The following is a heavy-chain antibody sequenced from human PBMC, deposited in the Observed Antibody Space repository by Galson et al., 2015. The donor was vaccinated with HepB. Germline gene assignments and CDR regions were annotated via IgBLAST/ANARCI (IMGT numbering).Heavy chain of an antibody. D-gene: IGHD1-7*01. Sequence: PALVKPTQTLTLTCTFSGFSLSTSGVGVGWIRQPPGKALEWLALIYWDDDERYSPSLKSRLTITKDTSKNQVVLTMTNMDPVDTGTYYCAYSRNWNYHDYWGQGTQVTVSS. CDR1: GFSLSTSGVG. J-gene: IGHJ4*02. CDR3: AYSRNWNYHDY. V-gene: IGHV2-5*02. CDR2: IYWDDDE.